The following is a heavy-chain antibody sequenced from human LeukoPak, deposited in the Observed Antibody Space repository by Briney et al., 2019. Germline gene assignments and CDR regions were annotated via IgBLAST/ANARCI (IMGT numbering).Heavy chain of an antibody. V-gene: IGHV1-69*13. J-gene: IGHJ3*02. D-gene: IGHD3-10*01. CDR2: IIPIFGTA. CDR3: ARERDVRGGAFDI. CDR1: GGTFSSYA. Sequence: SVKVSCKASGGTFSSYAISWVRQAPGQGLEWMGGIIPIFGTANYALKFQGRVTITADESTSTAYMELSSLRSEDTAVYYCARERDVRGGAFDIWGQGTMVTVSS.